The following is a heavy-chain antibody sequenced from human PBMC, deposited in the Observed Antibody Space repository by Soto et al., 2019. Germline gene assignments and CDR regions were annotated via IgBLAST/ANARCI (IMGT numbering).Heavy chain of an antibody. J-gene: IGHJ4*02. D-gene: IGHD3-10*01. CDR1: GFTLSNYW. Sequence: EVQLVESGGGLVQPGGSLRLSCAASGFTLSNYWMTWVRQAPGKGLEWVANINYDGSEKNYVDSVKGRFTISRDNTRNSLALQMNTLRAEHTAVYYCLSAGSAVSWGQGTLVTVSS. CDR2: INYDGSEK. CDR3: LSAGSAVS. V-gene: IGHV3-7*05.